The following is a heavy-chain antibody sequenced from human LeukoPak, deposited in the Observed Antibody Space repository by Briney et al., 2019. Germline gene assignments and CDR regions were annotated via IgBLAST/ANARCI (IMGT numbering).Heavy chain of an antibody. V-gene: IGHV3-23*01. CDR2: ISGSGGST. Sequence: GGSLRLSCAASGFTFDDYGMSWVRQAPGKGLEWVSAISGSGGSTYYADSVKGRFTISRDNSKNTLYLQMNSLRAEDTAVYYCASSSGSYVAFMGYWGQGTLVTVSS. CDR3: ASSSGSYVAFMGY. J-gene: IGHJ4*02. D-gene: IGHD1-26*01. CDR1: GFTFDDYG.